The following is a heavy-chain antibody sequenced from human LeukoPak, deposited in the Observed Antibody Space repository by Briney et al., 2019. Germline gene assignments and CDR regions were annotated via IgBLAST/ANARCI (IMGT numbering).Heavy chain of an antibody. CDR3: ARDAVSGAARRSKDY. CDR2: INDSGST. D-gene: IGHD6-13*01. J-gene: IGHJ4*02. Sequence: PSDTPSLTFAVYGPSVSSYDWSWVRQHPRKWRELGGEINDSGSTNYNPSLKSRVTISVDTSKNQFSLKLSSVTAADTAVYYCARDAVSGAARRSKDYWGQGTMVTVSS. CDR1: GPSVSSYD. V-gene: IGHV4-34*01.